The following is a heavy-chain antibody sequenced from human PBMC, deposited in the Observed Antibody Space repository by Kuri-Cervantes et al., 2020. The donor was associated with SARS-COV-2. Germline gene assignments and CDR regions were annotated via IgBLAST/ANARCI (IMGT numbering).Heavy chain of an antibody. Sequence: GESLKISCAASGFTFSSYAMHWVRQAPGKGLEWVAVISYDGRNKYYADSVKGRFTISRDNAKNSLYLQMNSLRAEDTAVYYCARSSGVLRFLEWLPADAFDIWGQGTMVTVSS. CDR3: ARSSGVLRFLEWLPADAFDI. D-gene: IGHD3-3*01. CDR1: GFTFSSYA. V-gene: IGHV3-30*04. J-gene: IGHJ3*02. CDR2: ISYDGRNK.